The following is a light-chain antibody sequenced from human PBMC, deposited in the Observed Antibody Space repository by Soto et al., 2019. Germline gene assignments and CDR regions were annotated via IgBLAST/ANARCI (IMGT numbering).Light chain of an antibody. Sequence: IQMTQSPSVLSSSLWYRFTITCRASQSIGKHLNWYQQKPGKAPKFLIYGASTLQSGVPSRFTGSGSGTDFTLTVNSLQAEDFATYYCQQGYSSPATFGQGTRLEIK. V-gene: IGKV1-39*01. J-gene: IGKJ5*01. CDR3: QQGYSSPAT. CDR2: GAS. CDR1: QSIGKH.